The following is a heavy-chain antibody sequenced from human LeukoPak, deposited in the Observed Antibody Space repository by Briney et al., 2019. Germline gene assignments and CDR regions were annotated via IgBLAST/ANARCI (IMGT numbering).Heavy chain of an antibody. Sequence: GRSLTLSCAASGFTFDTYGMHWVRQAPGKGLEWVAVISYDGNNENYVDSVKGRFTISRDNSKNTLYLQMNSLRAEDTAVYYCATRSIYYYYFDYWGQGTLVPVSS. D-gene: IGHD3-22*01. J-gene: IGHJ4*02. CDR2: ISYDGNNE. CDR1: GFTFDTYG. V-gene: IGHV3-30*03. CDR3: ATRSIYYYYFDY.